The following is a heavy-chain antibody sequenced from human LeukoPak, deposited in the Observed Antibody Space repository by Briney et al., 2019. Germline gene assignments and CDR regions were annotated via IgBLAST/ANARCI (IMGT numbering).Heavy chain of an antibody. CDR1: GYTFTGYY. CDR3: ARGLWFGELSGS. J-gene: IGHJ4*02. V-gene: IGHV1-8*02. Sequence: ASVKVSCKASGYTFTGYYMHWVRQAPGQGLEWMGWMNPNSGNTGYAQKFQGRVTMTRNTSISTAYMELSSLRSEDTAVYYCARGLWFGELSGSWGQGTLVTVSS. D-gene: IGHD3-10*01. CDR2: MNPNSGNT.